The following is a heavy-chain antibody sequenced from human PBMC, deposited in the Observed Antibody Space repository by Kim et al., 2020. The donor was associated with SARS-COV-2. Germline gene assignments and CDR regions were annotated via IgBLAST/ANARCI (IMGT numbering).Heavy chain of an antibody. CDR2: ISSNGGST. J-gene: IGHJ4*02. Sequence: GGSLRLSCSASGFTFSSYAMHWVRQAPGKGLEYVSAISSNGGSTYYADSVKGRFTISRDNSKNTLYLQMSSLRAEDTAVYYCVKGAYDSSGYYYDPLLAYWGQGTLVTVSS. CDR1: GFTFSSYA. CDR3: VKGAYDSSGYYYDPLLAY. V-gene: IGHV3-64D*06. D-gene: IGHD3-22*01.